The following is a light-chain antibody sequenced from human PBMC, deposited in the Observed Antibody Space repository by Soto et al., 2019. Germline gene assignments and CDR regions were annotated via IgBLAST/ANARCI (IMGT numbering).Light chain of an antibody. V-gene: IGKV3-15*01. J-gene: IGKJ1*01. CDR2: GTS. CDR1: QSFSSN. CDR3: HQRSNWPPWT. Sequence: ELVMTQSPATLSGSPGERATLSCRAGQSFSSNVAWYQQKPGQAPRLLIYGTSTRVTGIPARFSGSGSGTDFTLTISGLEPEDFAVYYCHQRSNWPPWTFGQGTKVDI.